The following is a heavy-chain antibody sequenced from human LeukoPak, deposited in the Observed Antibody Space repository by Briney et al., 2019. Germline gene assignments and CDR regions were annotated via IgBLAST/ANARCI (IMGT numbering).Heavy chain of an antibody. CDR2: ISGSGGST. CDR3: AKNPWDGSGSYCLNAFDI. Sequence: GGSLRLSCAASGFTFSSYAMSWVRQAPGKGLEWVSAISGSGGSTYYADSVKGRFTISRDNSKNTLYLQMNSLRAEDTAVYYCAKNPWDGSGSYCLNAFDIWGQGTMVTVSS. J-gene: IGHJ3*02. V-gene: IGHV3-23*01. D-gene: IGHD3-10*01. CDR1: GFTFSSYA.